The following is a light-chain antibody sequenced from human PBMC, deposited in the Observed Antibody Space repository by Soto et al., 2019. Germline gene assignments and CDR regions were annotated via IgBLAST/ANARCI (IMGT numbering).Light chain of an antibody. CDR1: QSVSSSY. J-gene: IGKJ5*01. CDR3: QHFGGTTFT. V-gene: IGKV3-20*01. CDR2: GAS. Sequence: EIVLTQSPGTLSLFPGERATLSCLASQSVSSSYIAWYQQRPGHTPSLLIYGASTRATGIPDRFSGSGSGTHFTLTISRLEPGDFAVYYCQHFGGTTFTFGQGTRLEIK.